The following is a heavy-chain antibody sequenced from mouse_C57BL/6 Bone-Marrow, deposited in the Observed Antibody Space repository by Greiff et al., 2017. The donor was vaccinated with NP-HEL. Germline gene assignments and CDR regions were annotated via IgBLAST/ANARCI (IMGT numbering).Heavy chain of an antibody. D-gene: IGHD1-1*01. CDR1: GYTFTSYW. J-gene: IGHJ2*01. CDR2: IDPNSGGT. CDR3: AREGADYYGSSYGYFDY. V-gene: IGHV1-72*01. Sequence: QVHVKQPGAELVKPGASVKLSCKASGYTFTSYWMHWVKQRPGRGLEWIGRIDPNSGGTKYNEKFKSKATLTVDKPSSTAYMQLSSLTSEDSAVDNCAREGADYYGSSYGYFDYWGQGTTLTVSS.